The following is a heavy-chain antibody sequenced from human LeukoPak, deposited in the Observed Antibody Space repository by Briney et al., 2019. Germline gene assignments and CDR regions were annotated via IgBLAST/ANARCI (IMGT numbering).Heavy chain of an antibody. CDR1: GGTFSSYA. Sequence: ASVKVSCKASGGTFSSYAISWVRQAPGQGLEWMGGIIPIFGTANYAQKVQGRVTMTTDTSTSTAYMEVRSLRSDDTAVYYCARDPTTYCSSTSCYGGHNWFDPWGQGTLVTVSS. D-gene: IGHD2-2*01. CDR2: IIPIFGTA. J-gene: IGHJ5*02. V-gene: IGHV1-69*05. CDR3: ARDPTTYCSSTSCYGGHNWFDP.